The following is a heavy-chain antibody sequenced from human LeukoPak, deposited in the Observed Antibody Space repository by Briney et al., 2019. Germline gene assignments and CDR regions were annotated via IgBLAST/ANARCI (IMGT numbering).Heavy chain of an antibody. CDR1: GYTFTGYY. V-gene: IGHV1-2*04. CDR3: ARDAVVVGATSYGMDV. D-gene: IGHD1-26*01. J-gene: IGHJ6*02. CDR2: INPNSGGT. Sequence: ASVKVSCKASGYTFTGYYMHWVRQAPGQGLEWMGWINPNSGGTNYAQKFQGWVTMTRDTSISTAYMELSRLRSDDTAVYYCARDAVVVGATSYGMDVWAKGPRSPSP.